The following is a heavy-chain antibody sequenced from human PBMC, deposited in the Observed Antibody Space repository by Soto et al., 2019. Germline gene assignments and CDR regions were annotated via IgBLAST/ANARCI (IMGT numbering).Heavy chain of an antibody. Sequence: QVQLVQSGAEVKKPGSSVKGSCKASGGTFSSYAISWVRQAPGQGLEWMGGIIPILGTANYAQKFQGRVTITADDSPSTACMALSSVRSADSAVYYWARDRGGAAAGRTIHAYYGMDAWGPATTVTVSS. CDR1: GGTFSSYA. D-gene: IGHD6-13*01. CDR2: IIPILGTA. J-gene: IGHJ6*02. V-gene: IGHV1-69*01. CDR3: ARDRGGAAAGRTIHAYYGMDA.